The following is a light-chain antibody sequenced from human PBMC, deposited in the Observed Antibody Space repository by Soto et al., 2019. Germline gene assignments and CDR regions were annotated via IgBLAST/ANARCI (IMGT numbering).Light chain of an antibody. Sequence: EIVMTQSPATLSVSPGERATLSCRASLSVSSNLAWYQQKPGQAPRLLIYGASTSATGIPARFSGSGSGTEFTLTISSLQSEDFAVYYCQQYNNWMYTFGQRNKLEIK. CDR2: GAS. V-gene: IGKV3-15*01. CDR3: QQYNNWMYT. CDR1: LSVSSN. J-gene: IGKJ2*01.